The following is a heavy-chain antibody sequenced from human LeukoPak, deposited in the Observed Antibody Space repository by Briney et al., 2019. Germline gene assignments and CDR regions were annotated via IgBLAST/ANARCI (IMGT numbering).Heavy chain of an antibody. J-gene: IGHJ3*02. CDR1: GGSISPYS. V-gene: IGHV4-59*08. D-gene: IGHD6-19*01. CDR3: AKQTDLAVAGGFRNAFDI. Sequence: PSETLSLTCSVSGGSISPYSWSWIRQPPGKGLECVGYIYYTGSTNYNPSLKSRVTISLDSSNNQFSLRLSSVTAADTAFYYCAKQTDLAVAGGFRNAFDIWGQGTMVTVSS. CDR2: IYYTGST.